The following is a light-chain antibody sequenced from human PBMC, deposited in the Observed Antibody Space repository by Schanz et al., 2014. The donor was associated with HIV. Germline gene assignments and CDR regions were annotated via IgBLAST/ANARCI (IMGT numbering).Light chain of an antibody. CDR2: WAS. Sequence: DIVMTQSPDSLAVSLGERATINCRSSQSILYSSNNKNYLAWYQQKPGQPPKLLIYWASTRESGVPDRFGGSGSGTDFTLTINSLQAEDVAVYYCQQYYSTLTWTFGQGTKVEIK. V-gene: IGKV4-1*01. J-gene: IGKJ1*01. CDR3: QQYYSTLTWT. CDR1: QSILYSSNNKNY.